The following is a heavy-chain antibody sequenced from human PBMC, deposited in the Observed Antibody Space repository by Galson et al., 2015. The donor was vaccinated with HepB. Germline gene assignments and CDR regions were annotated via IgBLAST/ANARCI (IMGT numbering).Heavy chain of an antibody. Sequence: SVKVSCKASGYTFTSYGISWVRQAPAQGPEWMGWISAYNGNTNYAQKLQGRVTMTTDTSTSTAYMELRSLRSDDTAVYYCARPTRAYSSSPYYFDYWGQGTLVTVSS. CDR3: ARPTRAYSSSPYYFDY. CDR2: ISAYNGNT. D-gene: IGHD6-13*01. CDR1: GYTFTSYG. J-gene: IGHJ4*02. V-gene: IGHV1-18*01.